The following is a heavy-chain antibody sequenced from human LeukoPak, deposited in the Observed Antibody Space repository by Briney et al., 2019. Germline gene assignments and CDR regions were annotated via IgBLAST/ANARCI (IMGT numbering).Heavy chain of an antibody. V-gene: IGHV4-59*01. CDR1: GGSISSYY. CDR3: ARMRYYYDSSGYYNYFDY. CDR2: IYYSGST. D-gene: IGHD3-22*01. Sequence: PSETLSLTCNVSGGSISSYYWSWIRQPPGKGLEWIGYIYYSGSTNYNPSLKSRVTISVDTSKNQFSLKLSSVTAADTAVYYCARMRYYYDSSGYYNYFDYWGQGTLVTVSS. J-gene: IGHJ4*02.